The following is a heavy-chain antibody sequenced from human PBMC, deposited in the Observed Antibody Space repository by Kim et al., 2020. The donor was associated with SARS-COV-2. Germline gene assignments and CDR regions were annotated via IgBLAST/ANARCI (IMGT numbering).Heavy chain of an antibody. CDR2: INPNSGGT. Sequence: ASVKVSCKASGYTFTGYYMHWVRQAPGQGLEWMGWINPNSGGTNYAQKFQGRVTMTRDTSISTAYMELSRLRSDDTAVYYCARLHCSGGSCYYVGRYYGMDVWGQGTTVTVSS. CDR3: ARLHCSGGSCYYVGRYYGMDV. V-gene: IGHV1-2*02. CDR1: GYTFTGYY. D-gene: IGHD2-15*01. J-gene: IGHJ6*02.